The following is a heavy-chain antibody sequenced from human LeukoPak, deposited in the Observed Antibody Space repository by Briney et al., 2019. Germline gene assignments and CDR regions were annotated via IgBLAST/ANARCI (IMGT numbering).Heavy chain of an antibody. CDR2: IIPIFGTA. CDR3: ARDDRLYSSSSSFIYYYYYYMDV. D-gene: IGHD6-6*01. V-gene: IGHV1-69*13. Sequence: SVKVSCKASGGTFSSYAISWVRQAPGQGLEWMGGIIPIFGTANYAQKFQGRVTITADESTSTAYMELSSLRSEDTAVYYCARDDRLYSSSSSFIYYYYYYMDVWGKGTTVTVSS. J-gene: IGHJ6*03. CDR1: GGTFSSYA.